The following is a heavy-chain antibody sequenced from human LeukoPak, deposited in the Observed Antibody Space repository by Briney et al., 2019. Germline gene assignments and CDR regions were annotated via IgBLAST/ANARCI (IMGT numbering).Heavy chain of an antibody. CDR2: ISPSGGST. CDR1: GYTFTSYY. CDR3: ARDYSRRGKNYYDSSGYYHAFDI. V-gene: IGHV1-46*01. D-gene: IGHD3-22*01. J-gene: IGHJ3*02. Sequence: ASVKVSCKASGYTFTSYYMHWVRQAPGQGLEWMGIISPSGGSTSYAQKFQGRVTMTRDTSTSTVYMELSSLRSEDTAVYYCARDYSRRGKNYYDSSGYYHAFDIWGQGTMVTVSS.